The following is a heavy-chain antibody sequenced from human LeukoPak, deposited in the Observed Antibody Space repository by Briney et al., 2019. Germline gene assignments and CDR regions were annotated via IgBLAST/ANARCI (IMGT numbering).Heavy chain of an antibody. CDR3: ARPHSKYCTSTGCPFDY. Sequence: GESLKISCKGTGYSFINYWIGWVRQMPGKGLEWMGIIYPGDSDSRYSPTFQGQVTISADKSTNTTYVQWTSLKASDTAMYYCARPHSKYCTSTGCPFDYWGQGTLVTVSS. CDR2: IYPGDSDS. CDR1: GYSFINYW. D-gene: IGHD2-2*01. V-gene: IGHV5-51*01. J-gene: IGHJ4*02.